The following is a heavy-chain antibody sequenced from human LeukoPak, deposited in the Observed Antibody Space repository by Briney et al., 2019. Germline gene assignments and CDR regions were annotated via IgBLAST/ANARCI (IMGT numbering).Heavy chain of an antibody. J-gene: IGHJ4*02. CDR3: ARVQGSGSYYLPFFDY. V-gene: IGHV4-59*01. D-gene: IGHD3-10*01. CDR1: GGSISSYY. CDR2: IYHSGST. Sequence: SETLSLTCTVSGGSISSYYWSWIRQPPGKGLEWIGSIYHSGSTYYNPSLKSRVTISVDTSKNQFSLKLSSVTAADTAVYYCARVQGSGSYYLPFFDYWGQGTLVTVSS.